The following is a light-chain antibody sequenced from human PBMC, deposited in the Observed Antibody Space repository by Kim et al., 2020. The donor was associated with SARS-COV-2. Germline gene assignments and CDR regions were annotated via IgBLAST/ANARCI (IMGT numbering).Light chain of an antibody. CDR3: QAWDSSTVV. J-gene: IGLJ2*01. V-gene: IGLV3-1*01. CDR1: KLGNKY. CDR2: QDG. Sequence: SYELTQPPSASVSPGQTASITCSGDKLGNKYASWYQQKPGQSSVLVIFQDGKRPSGIPERFSGSNSGNTATLTISGTQAMDEADYYCQAWDSSTVVFGGGTQLTVL.